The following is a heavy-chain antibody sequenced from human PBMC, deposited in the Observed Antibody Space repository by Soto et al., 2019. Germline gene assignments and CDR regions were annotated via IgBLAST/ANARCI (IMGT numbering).Heavy chain of an antibody. V-gene: IGHV5-51*01. Sequence: GESLKISCKGSGYSFTSYWIGWVRQMPGKGLEWMGIIYPGDSDTRYSPSFQGQVTISADKSISTAYLQWSSLKASDTAMYYCARHPMSHLGEFPRWPWAFDIWGQGTVVTVSS. CDR3: ARHPMSHLGEFPRWPWAFDI. J-gene: IGHJ3*02. D-gene: IGHD3-16*01. CDR2: IYPGDSDT. CDR1: GYSFTSYW.